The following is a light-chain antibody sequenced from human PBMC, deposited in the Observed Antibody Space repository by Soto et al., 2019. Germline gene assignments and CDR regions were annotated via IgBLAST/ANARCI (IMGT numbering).Light chain of an antibody. CDR1: QSVSSN. V-gene: IGKV3-15*01. Sequence: EIVMTQSPATLSVFPGERATLSCRASQSVSSNLAWYQQKPGQAPTLLIYGASARATGIPARFSGSGSGTDFTLTISSLEPEDFAVYYCQHRSNWPLTFGGGTKVEIK. J-gene: IGKJ4*01. CDR2: GAS. CDR3: QHRSNWPLT.